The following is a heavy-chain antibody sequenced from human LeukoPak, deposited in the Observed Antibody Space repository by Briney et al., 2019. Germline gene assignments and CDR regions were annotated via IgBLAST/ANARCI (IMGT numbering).Heavy chain of an antibody. J-gene: IGHJ1*01. CDR1: GFTFSSYA. CDR3: ARGYCSSTSCPEYFQH. CDR2: ISSNGGST. D-gene: IGHD2-2*01. Sequence: GGSLRLSCAASGFTFSSYAMHWVRQAPGKGLEYVSAISSNGGSTYYANSVKGRFTISRDNSKNTLYLQMGSLRTEDMAVYYCARGYCSSTSCPEYFQHWGQGTLVTVSS. V-gene: IGHV3-64*01.